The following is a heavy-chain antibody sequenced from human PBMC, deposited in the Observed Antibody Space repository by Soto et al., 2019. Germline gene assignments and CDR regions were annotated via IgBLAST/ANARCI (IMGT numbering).Heavy chain of an antibody. CDR2: IYDSGIT. CDR3: VRDLAHGYTGNV. Sequence: SETLSLTCSVSGAIVTSGENYWSWVRQAPGKGLEWIGYIYDSGITSYNPSLKSRISLSLERPDNEVSLKMHSVTAADTAVYFCVRDLAHGYTGNVWGPGTLVTISS. D-gene: IGHD5-18*01. J-gene: IGHJ3*01. V-gene: IGHV4-30-4*01. CDR1: GAIVTSGENY.